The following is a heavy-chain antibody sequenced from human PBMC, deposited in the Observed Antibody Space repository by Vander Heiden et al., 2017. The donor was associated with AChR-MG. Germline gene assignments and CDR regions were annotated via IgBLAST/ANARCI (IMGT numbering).Heavy chain of an antibody. J-gene: IGHJ3*02. CDR2: FEPEDGET. V-gene: IGHV1-24*01. CDR1: GYTLTELS. Sequence: QVQLVQSEAEVKKPGASVKVSCKVSGYTLTELSRHWVRQAPGKGLEWMGGFEPEDGETIYAQKFQGRVTMTEDTSTDTAYMELSSLRSEDTAVYYCATDWYGDYAQRGNDAFDIWGQGTMVTVSS. CDR3: ATDWYGDYAQRGNDAFDI. D-gene: IGHD4-17*01.